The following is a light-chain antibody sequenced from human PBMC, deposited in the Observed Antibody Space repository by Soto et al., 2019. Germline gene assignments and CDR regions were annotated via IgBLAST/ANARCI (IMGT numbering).Light chain of an antibody. CDR3: QQYGSSPPT. Sequence: EIVLTQSPGTLSLSPGDRASLSCRASQTITSSFLAWYQQKPGQAPRLLISAASSRATGIPDRFSGSGSETDFTPTISRLEPEDFAAYFCQQYGSSPPTFGQGT. V-gene: IGKV3-20*01. CDR1: QTITSSF. CDR2: AAS. J-gene: IGKJ1*01.